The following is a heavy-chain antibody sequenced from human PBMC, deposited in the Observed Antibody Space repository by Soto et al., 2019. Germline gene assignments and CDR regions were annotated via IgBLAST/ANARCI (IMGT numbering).Heavy chain of an antibody. V-gene: IGHV1-69*02. CDR1: GGTFRSYT. D-gene: IGHD6-19*01. CDR3: ARVKYSSGWYFFDY. CDR2: IIPILGIA. Sequence: GASVKVSCKGSGGTFRSYTISWVRQAPGQGLEWMGRIIPILGIANYAQKFQGRVTITADKSTSTAYMELSSLRSEDTAVYYCARVKYSSGWYFFDYWGQGTLVTVSS. J-gene: IGHJ4*02.